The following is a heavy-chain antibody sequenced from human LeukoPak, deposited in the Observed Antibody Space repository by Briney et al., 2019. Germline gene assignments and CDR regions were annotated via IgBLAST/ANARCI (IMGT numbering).Heavy chain of an antibody. J-gene: IGHJ6*02. V-gene: IGHV3-23*01. D-gene: IGHD2-21*02. CDR3: AKGEEYCGGDCYSGGPLGYYYGMDV. Sequence: GGSLRLSCAASGFTFSSYAMSWVRQAPGKGLEWVSAISGSGGSTYYADSVKGRFTISRDNSKNTLYLQMNSLRAEATAVYYCAKGEEYCGGDCYSGGPLGYYYGMDVWGQGTTVTVSS. CDR1: GFTFSSYA. CDR2: ISGSGGST.